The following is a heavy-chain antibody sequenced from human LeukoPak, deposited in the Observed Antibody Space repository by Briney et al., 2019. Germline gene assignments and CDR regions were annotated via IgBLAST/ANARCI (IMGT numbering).Heavy chain of an antibody. CDR1: GGSISSGGYY. Sequence: SQTLSLICTVSGGSISSGGYYWSWIRQHPGKGLEWIGYIYYSGSTYYNPSLKNRVTISVDTSKNQFSLKLCSVTAADTAVYYCARAGRRGIAAAAIDYWGQGALVTVSS. V-gene: IGHV4-31*03. D-gene: IGHD6-13*01. CDR3: ARAGRRGIAAAAIDY. CDR2: IYYSGST. J-gene: IGHJ4*02.